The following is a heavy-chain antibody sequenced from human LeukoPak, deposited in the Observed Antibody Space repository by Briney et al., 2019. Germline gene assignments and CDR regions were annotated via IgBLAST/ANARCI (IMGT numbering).Heavy chain of an antibody. Sequence: SETLSLTCTVSGGSISSYYWSWIRQPPGKGLEWIGYIYYSGSTNYNPSLKSRVTISLDTSKNQFSLKLSSVTAADTAVYYCARGAYCSTTSCYYFDYWDQGALVTVSS. CDR1: GGSISSYY. J-gene: IGHJ4*02. D-gene: IGHD2-2*01. V-gene: IGHV4-59*01. CDR2: IYYSGST. CDR3: ARGAYCSTTSCYYFDY.